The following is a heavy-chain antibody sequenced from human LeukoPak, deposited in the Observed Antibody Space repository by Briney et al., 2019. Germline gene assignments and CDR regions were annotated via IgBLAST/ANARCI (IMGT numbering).Heavy chain of an antibody. CDR2: IIPIFGTA. D-gene: IGHD3-9*01. Sequence: GASVKVSCKASGGTFSSYAISWVRQAPGQGLEWMGGIIPIFGTANYAQKFQGRVTIIADESTSTAYMELSSLRSEDTAVYYCASLRCDILTGCSGHYYYYMDVWGKGTTVTVSS. CDR3: ASLRCDILTGCSGHYYYYMDV. V-gene: IGHV1-69*13. J-gene: IGHJ6*03. CDR1: GGTFSSYA.